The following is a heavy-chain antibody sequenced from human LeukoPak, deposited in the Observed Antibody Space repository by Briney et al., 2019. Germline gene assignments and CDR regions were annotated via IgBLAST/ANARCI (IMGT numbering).Heavy chain of an antibody. J-gene: IGHJ6*03. D-gene: IGHD2-2*01. CDR3: ARGGLVVPAAKYYYYYMDV. CDR1: GGTFSSYA. CDR2: IIPIFGTV. Sequence: SVKVSCKASGGTFSSYAISWVRQAPGQGLEWMGGIIPIFGTVNYAQKFQGRVTITADKSTSTAYMELSSLRSEDTAVYYCARGGLVVPAAKYYYYYMDVWGKGTTVTISS. V-gene: IGHV1-69*06.